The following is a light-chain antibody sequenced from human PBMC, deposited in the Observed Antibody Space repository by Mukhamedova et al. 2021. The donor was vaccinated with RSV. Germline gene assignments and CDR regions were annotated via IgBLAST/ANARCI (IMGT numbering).Light chain of an antibody. J-gene: IGLJ3*02. Sequence: GVPDRFYGSKSGTSASLAITGLQAEDEAEYYCQSYDRRLSVVFGGGTKVTVL. V-gene: IGLV1-40*01. CDR3: QSYDRRLSVV.